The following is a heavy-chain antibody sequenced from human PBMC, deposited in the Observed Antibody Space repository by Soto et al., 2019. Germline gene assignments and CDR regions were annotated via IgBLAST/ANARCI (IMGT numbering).Heavy chain of an antibody. CDR1: GGSFSGYY. CDR2: INHSGST. V-gene: IGHV4-34*01. Sequence: QVQLQQWGAGLLKPSETLSLTCAVYGGSFSGYYWSWIRQPPGKGLEWIGEINHSGSTNYNPSLKSRVTISVDTSKNQFSLKLSSVTAADTAVYYCATSIAAAGNNWFDPWGQGTLVTVSS. CDR3: ATSIAAAGNNWFDP. J-gene: IGHJ5*02. D-gene: IGHD6-13*01.